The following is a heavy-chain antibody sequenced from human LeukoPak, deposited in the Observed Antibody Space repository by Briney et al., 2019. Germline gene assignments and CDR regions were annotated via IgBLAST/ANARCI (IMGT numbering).Heavy chain of an antibody. V-gene: IGHV1-69*04. D-gene: IGHD5-18*01. J-gene: IGHJ6*02. Sequence: SVKVSCKASGDSFGRYGISWVRQAPGQGLEWMGRIIPLVDVANYAQRFQGKVTITADRFTSTAYMELTSLRSDDTAVYYCARNYTAIVTGGYYYYGMDVWGQGTTVTVSS. CDR1: GDSFGRYG. CDR2: IIPLVDVA. CDR3: ARNYTAIVTGGYYYYGMDV.